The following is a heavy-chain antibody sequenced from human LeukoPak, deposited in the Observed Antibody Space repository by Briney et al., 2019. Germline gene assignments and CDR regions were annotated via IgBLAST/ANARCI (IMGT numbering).Heavy chain of an antibody. D-gene: IGHD1-26*01. CDR2: MYSSGTI. CDR3: ARRFPSGSLHFDF. V-gene: IGHV4-28*05. CDR1: GYAISSSNL. Sequence: SDTLSLTCAVTGYAISSSNLWGWIRQPPGKGLEWIAYMYSSGTIYYSPSLKSRVTMSVDTSKNQFSLQLSSVTAVDTAVYYCARRFPSGSLHFDFWGQGTMVTVSS. J-gene: IGHJ3*01.